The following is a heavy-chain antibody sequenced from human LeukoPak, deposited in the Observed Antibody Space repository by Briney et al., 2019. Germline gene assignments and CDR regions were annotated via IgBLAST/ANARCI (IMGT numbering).Heavy chain of an antibody. J-gene: IGHJ6*02. Sequence: GSLRLSCAASGFDFSGYAMSWVRQAPGKGLEWVSSISSGATYIHNADSVKGRFTISRDNAKNSQYLEMNSLRAKDTAVYYCARSKGGAQREYGMDVWGQGTTVTVSS. D-gene: IGHD1-1*01. CDR1: GFDFSGYA. CDR3: ARSKGGAQREYGMDV. V-gene: IGHV3-21*06. CDR2: ISSGATYI.